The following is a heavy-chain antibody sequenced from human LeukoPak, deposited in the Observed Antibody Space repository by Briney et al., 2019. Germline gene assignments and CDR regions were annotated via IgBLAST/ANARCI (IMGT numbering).Heavy chain of an antibody. D-gene: IGHD3-22*01. CDR2: IYSGGST. CDR1: GFTVSSNY. V-gene: IGHV3-53*01. CDR3: ARGYDSSGYYFMEGYYFDY. J-gene: IGHJ4*02. Sequence: GGSLRLSCAASGFTVSSNYMSWVRQAPGKGLEWVSVIYSGGSTYYADSVKGRFTIPRDNSKNTLYLQMNSLRAEDTAVYYCARGYDSSGYYFMEGYYFDYRGQGTLVTVSS.